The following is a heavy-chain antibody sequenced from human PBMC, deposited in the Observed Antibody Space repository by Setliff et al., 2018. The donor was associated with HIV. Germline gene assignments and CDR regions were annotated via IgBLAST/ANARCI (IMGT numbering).Heavy chain of an antibody. CDR1: GGTFNNYA. J-gene: IGHJ4*02. V-gene: IGHV1-69*11. CDR3: ARAPFYYGSGSYQTFDY. D-gene: IGHD3-10*01. Sequence: SVKVSCKASGGTFNNYAISWLRQAPGQGLVWMGKIIPILGTANYAQKFQGRVTITADESTSTAYMELSSLRSEDTAVYYCARAPFYYGSGSYQTFDYWGQGTLVTVSS. CDR2: IIPILGTA.